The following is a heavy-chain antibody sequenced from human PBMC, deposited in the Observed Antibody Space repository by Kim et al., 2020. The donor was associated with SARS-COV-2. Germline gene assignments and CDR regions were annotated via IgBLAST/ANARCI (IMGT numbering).Heavy chain of an antibody. D-gene: IGHD1-1*01. V-gene: IGHV1-24*01. CDR2: DGET. CDR3: ATDPGLDY. Sequence: DGETIYAQKFPGRVTMTEDTSTDTAYMELSSLRSEDTAVYYCATDPGLDYWGQGTLVTVSS. J-gene: IGHJ4*02.